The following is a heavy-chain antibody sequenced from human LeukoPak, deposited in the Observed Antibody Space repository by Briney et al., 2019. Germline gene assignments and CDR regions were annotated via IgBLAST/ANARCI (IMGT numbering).Heavy chain of an antibody. CDR3: TAHGTYYRHFDS. CDR1: GLTVTNAW. V-gene: IGHV3-15*07. CDR2: IKSKTDGGTT. Sequence: PGGSLRLSCSTSGLTVTNAWMNWVRQAPGKGLEWVGRIKSKTDGGTTDYAAPVKGRFTISRDDSQNTLYLQVNSLKIEDAAVYYCTAHGTYYRHFDSWGQGTLVTVSS. D-gene: IGHD1-26*01. J-gene: IGHJ4*02.